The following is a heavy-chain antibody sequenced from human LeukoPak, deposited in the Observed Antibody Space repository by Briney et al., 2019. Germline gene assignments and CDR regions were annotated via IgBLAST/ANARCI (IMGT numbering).Heavy chain of an antibody. CDR3: VRGRRHWVDP. CDR1: GFAFSDYY. J-gene: IGHJ5*02. Sequence: GGSLRLSCAASGFAFSDYYMSWIRQAPGKGLEWVSKISSSGTTIYYADSVKGRFTISRDDAKNSLFLQMNSLRAEDTAVYYCVRGRRHWVDPWGQGTLVTVSS. V-gene: IGHV3-11*04. CDR2: ISSSGTTI.